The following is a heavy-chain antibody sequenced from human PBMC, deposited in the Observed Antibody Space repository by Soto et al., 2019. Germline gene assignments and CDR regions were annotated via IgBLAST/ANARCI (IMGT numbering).Heavy chain of an antibody. CDR1: GDTFTDYA. Sequence: QVHLVQSGAEVKKPGASVKVSCKASGDTFTDYAIHWVRQAPRQRLEWLAWINPGNADTQYSQKFHGRVHLTRDTSATTAYMELSSLRSEDTSVYFCAGGVGATAATFDYWGQGTLVTVSS. CDR2: INPGNADT. D-gene: IGHD1-26*01. CDR3: AGGVGATAATFDY. V-gene: IGHV1-3*01. J-gene: IGHJ4*02.